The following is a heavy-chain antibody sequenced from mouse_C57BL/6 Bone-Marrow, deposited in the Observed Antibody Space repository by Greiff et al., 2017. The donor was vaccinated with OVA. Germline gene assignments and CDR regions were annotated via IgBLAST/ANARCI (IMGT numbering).Heavy chain of an antibody. CDR2: ISYDGSN. CDR1: GYSITSGYY. Sequence: DVQLQESGPGLVKPSQSLSLTCSVTGYSITSGYYWTWIRQFPGNKLEWMGYISYDGSNNYNPSLKNRISITRDTSKNQFFLKLNSVTTEDTATYYCAREGHYYGSSPSYWYFDVWGTGTTVTVSS. J-gene: IGHJ1*03. V-gene: IGHV3-6*01. D-gene: IGHD1-1*01. CDR3: AREGHYYGSSPSYWYFDV.